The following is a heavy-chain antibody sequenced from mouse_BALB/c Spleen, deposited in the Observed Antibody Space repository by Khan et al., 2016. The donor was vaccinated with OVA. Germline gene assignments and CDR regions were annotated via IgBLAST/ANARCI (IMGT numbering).Heavy chain of an antibody. D-gene: IGHD2-4*01. J-gene: IGHJ4*01. CDR1: GFSLTGYG. Sequence: QVQLKESGPGLVAPSQSLSITCTVSGFSLTGYGVNWVRQPPGKGLEWLGMIWGDGSTDYNSALKSRLSISKDNSKSQVFLKMNSLQTDDTARDYCARGTDDYALYAMDYWGQGTSVTVSS. CDR2: IWGDGST. V-gene: IGHV2-6-7*01. CDR3: ARGTDDYALYAMDY.